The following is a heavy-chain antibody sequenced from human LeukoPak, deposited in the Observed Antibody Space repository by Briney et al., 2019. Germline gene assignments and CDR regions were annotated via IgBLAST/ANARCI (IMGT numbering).Heavy chain of an antibody. Sequence: GGSLRLSCAASGFTVSSNYMSWVRQAPGKGLEWVSVIYSGGSTYYADSVKGRFTISRDNSKNTLYLQMNSLRAEDTAVYYCARAPAVVPAIAIDGFDIWGQGTMVTVSS. J-gene: IGHJ3*02. CDR2: IYSGGST. CDR3: ARAPAVVPAIAIDGFDI. V-gene: IGHV3-66*01. D-gene: IGHD2-21*02. CDR1: GFTVSSNY.